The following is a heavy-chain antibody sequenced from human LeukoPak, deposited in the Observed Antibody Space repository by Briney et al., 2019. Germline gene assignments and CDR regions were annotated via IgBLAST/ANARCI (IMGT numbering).Heavy chain of an antibody. CDR1: GGSVSSGGYS. CDR3: ARAQLGGDYIWFDP. D-gene: IGHD2-21*02. J-gene: IGHJ5*02. CDR2: IYRSGST. Sequence: SETLSLTCTVSGGSVSSGGYSWNWIRQPPGKGLEWIGYIYRSGSTYYTPSLESRVTISVDTSKNQFSLKLNFVTAADTAVYYCARAQLGGDYIWFDPWGQGTLVTVSS. V-gene: IGHV4-30-2*01.